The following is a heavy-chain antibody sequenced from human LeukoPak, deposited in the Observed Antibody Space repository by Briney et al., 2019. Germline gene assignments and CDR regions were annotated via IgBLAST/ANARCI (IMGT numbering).Heavy chain of an antibody. CDR2: IHTSGTT. V-gene: IGHV4-4*07. D-gene: IGHD2/OR15-2a*01. CDR3: AQVEYYAGGGRNCFDH. J-gene: IGHJ5*02. CDR1: GGSMSYYY. Sequence: PSETLSLTCTVSGGSMSYYYWIFIRQSAGTGLEWLGRIHTSGTTWYNPSLKSRVTLSVDASKNKFSLGLSSVTAADTAVYYCAQVEYYAGGGRNCFDHWGQGTLVTVSS.